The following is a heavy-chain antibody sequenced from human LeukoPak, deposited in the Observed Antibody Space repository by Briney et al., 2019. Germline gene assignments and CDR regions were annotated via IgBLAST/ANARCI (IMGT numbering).Heavy chain of an antibody. J-gene: IGHJ4*02. V-gene: IGHV3-53*01. CDR3: AGGQMFTSGGFDN. Sequence: PGGSLRLSCAASGFSVSSKYMSWVRQAPGNGLEWVSVLYTGGNTYYADFVKGRFTISRDNSNNMLYLQMNSLTVEDTALYYCAGGQMFTSGGFDNWGQGALVTVSS. D-gene: IGHD6-19*01. CDR1: GFSVSSKY. CDR2: LYTGGNT.